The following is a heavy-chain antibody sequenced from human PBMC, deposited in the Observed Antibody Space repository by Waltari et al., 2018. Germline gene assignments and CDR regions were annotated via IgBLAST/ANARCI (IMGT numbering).Heavy chain of an antibody. V-gene: IGHV4-39*01. CDR1: GYTFTSYDIN. CDR2: SYYSGST. Sequence: QVQLVQSGAEVKKPGASVKVSCKASGYTFTSYDINWVRQATGQGLEWIGSSYYSGSTYYNPSLKSRVTISVDTSKNQFSLKLSSVTAADTAVYYCARQAVTTGYWGQGTLVTVSS. J-gene: IGHJ4*02. D-gene: IGHD4-4*01. CDR3: ARQAVTTGY.